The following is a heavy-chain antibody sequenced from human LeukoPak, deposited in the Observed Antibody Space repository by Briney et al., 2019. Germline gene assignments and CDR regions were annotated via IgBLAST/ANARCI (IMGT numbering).Heavy chain of an antibody. V-gene: IGHV3-23*01. D-gene: IGHD6-13*01. J-gene: IGHJ4*02. CDR2: ISGSGGST. CDR3: AKDVVAAAGIGSYFDY. CDR1: GFTFSSYA. Sequence: GGSLGLSCAASGFTFSSYAMSWVRQAPGKGLEWVSAISGSGGSTYYADSVKGRFTISRDNSKNTLYLQMNSLRAEDTAVYYCAKDVVAAAGIGSYFDYWGQGTLVTVSS.